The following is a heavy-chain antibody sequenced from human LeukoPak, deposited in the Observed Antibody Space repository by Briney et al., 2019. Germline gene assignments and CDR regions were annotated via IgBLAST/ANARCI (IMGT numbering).Heavy chain of an antibody. D-gene: IGHD5-18*01. CDR3: ARGYPDY. CDR2: IKQDGSEK. CDR1: GFTFSSYS. V-gene: IGHV3-7*01. Sequence: GGSLRLSCAASGFTFSSYSVSWVRQAPGKGLEWVAHIKQDGSEKYHVDSVKGRFTISRDNAKNSLYLQMNSLRAEDTAVYYCARGYPDYWGQGTLVTVSS. J-gene: IGHJ4*02.